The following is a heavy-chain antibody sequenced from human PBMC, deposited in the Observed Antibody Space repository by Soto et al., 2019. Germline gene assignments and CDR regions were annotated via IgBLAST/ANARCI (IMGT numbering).Heavy chain of an antibody. CDR3: ARGNSWSDFDY. CDR1: GYTFTSYA. J-gene: IGHJ4*02. CDR2: INTAKENT. Sequence: QVQLVQSGAEVKKPGPSVKVSCKASGYTFTSYAIHWVRQAPGQRLEWMGWINTAKENTKYSQKFQGRVTITRDTSASIVYMELSSLRSEDTAVYYCARGNSWSDFDYGGQGTLVTVSS. V-gene: IGHV1-3*04. D-gene: IGHD6-13*01.